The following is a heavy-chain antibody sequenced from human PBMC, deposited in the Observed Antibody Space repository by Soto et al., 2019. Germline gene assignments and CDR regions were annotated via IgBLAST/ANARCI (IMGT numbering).Heavy chain of an antibody. Sequence: SLPLGLSCGALSSRKDCGWGRQLPGKGLEWIGEIYHSGSTNYNPSLKSRVTISVHKSKNQFSLKLSSVTAADTAVYYCARDHSNPRRFDPWGQGTLVTVSS. D-gene: IGHD4-4*01. CDR1: CGALSSRKD. J-gene: IGHJ5*02. CDR3: ARDHSNPRRFDP. V-gene: IGHV4-4*02. CDR2: IYHSGST.